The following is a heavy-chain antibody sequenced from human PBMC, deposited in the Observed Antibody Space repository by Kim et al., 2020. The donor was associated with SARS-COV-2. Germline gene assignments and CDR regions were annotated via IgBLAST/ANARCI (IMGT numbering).Heavy chain of an antibody. Sequence: GGSLRLSCAASGFTFSSYGMHWVRQAPGKGLEWVAVIWYDGSNKYYADSVKGRFTISRDNSKNTLYLQMNSLRAEDTAVYYCAKDLESYGWYTYYGMDVWGQGTTVTVSS. D-gene: IGHD5-18*01. V-gene: IGHV3-33*06. CDR1: GFTFSSYG. J-gene: IGHJ6*02. CDR3: AKDLESYGWYTYYGMDV. CDR2: IWYDGSNK.